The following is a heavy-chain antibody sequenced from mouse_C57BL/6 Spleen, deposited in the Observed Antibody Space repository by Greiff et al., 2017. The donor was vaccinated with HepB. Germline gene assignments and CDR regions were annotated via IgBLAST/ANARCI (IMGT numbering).Heavy chain of an antibody. D-gene: IGHD1-1*01. Sequence: VQLQQSGPELVKPGASVKMSCKASGYTFTGYNMHWVKQSHGKSLEWIGYINPNNGGTSYNQKFKGKATLTVNKSSSTAYMELRSLTSEDSAVYYCARWGDYYYGYAMDYWGQGTSVTVSS. V-gene: IGHV1-22*01. J-gene: IGHJ4*01. CDR2: INPNNGGT. CDR1: GYTFTGYN. CDR3: ARWGDYYYGYAMDY.